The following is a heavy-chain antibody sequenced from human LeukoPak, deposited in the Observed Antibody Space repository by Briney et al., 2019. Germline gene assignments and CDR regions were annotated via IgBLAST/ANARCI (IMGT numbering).Heavy chain of an antibody. CDR3: AKDSGPYTSGYYGH. CDR2: ISGGGGTT. Sequence: GGSLRLSCAASGFTFSSYAMSWVRQTPGKRLEWVSAISGGGGTTYYADSVKGRFTISGDNSKNTLFPQMNSLRAEDTAVYYCAKDSGPYTSGYYGHWGQGTLVTVSS. CDR1: GFTFSSYA. V-gene: IGHV3-23*01. D-gene: IGHD3-22*01. J-gene: IGHJ4*02.